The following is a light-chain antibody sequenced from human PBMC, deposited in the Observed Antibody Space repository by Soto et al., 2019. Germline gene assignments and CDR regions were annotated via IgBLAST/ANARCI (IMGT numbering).Light chain of an antibody. V-gene: IGKV1-39*01. Sequence: IQMTQAPSSLSASVGDRVNITCRASQNIRNSLNWYQQKPGKAPKLLISSTSSFQSGVPSRFSGSGSGTDFTLTISSLQPEDVASYYCQQSYSTPSITFGQGTRLEI. CDR2: STS. J-gene: IGKJ5*01. CDR3: QQSYSTPSIT. CDR1: QNIRNS.